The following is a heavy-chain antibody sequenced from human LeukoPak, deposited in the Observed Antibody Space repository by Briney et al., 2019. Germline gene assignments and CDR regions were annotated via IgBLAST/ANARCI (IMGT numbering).Heavy chain of an antibody. J-gene: IGHJ4*02. V-gene: IGHV4-39*01. Sequence: SETLSLTCTVSGGSISNSNYYWGWARQPPGKGLEWIGSIYYGGYTYYNPSLKSRVTISVDTSKNQFSLKLNSVTAADTAVYYCARLTHNNSGYYYFDYWGQGTLVTVSS. CDR1: GGSISNSNYY. CDR2: IYYGGYT. D-gene: IGHD6-19*01. CDR3: ARLTHNNSGYYYFDY.